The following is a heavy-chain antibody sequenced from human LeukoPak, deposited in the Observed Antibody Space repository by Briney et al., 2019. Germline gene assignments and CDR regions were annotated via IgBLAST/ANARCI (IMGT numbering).Heavy chain of an antibody. D-gene: IGHD5-18*01. V-gene: IGHV4-59*01. CDR2: IYHSGST. J-gene: IGHJ6*03. CDR1: GGSISTYY. Sequence: PSETLSLTCTVSGGSISTYYWSWIRQPPGKGLEWIGYIYHSGSTKYNPSLKSRVTISVDTSKNQFSLKLSSVTAADTAVYYCARTTEGGYTYDYFYYYYMDVWGKGTTVTISS. CDR3: ARTTEGGYTYDYFYYYYMDV.